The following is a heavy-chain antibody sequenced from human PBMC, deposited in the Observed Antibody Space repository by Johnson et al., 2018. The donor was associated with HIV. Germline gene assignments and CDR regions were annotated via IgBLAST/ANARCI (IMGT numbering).Heavy chain of an antibody. V-gene: IGHV3-64*01. J-gene: IGHJ3*02. Sequence: VQLVESGGGLVQPGGSLRLSCAASGFTFSSYAMHWVRQAPGKGLDYVSAISSNGGRTYYANAVKGRFTISSDNSKNTLYLQMGRLRADDKAVYYCARERVHDKSGLDAFDIWGHGTMVTVSS. CDR1: GFTFSSYA. CDR2: ISSNGGRT. CDR3: ARERVHDKSGLDAFDI. D-gene: IGHD3-3*01.